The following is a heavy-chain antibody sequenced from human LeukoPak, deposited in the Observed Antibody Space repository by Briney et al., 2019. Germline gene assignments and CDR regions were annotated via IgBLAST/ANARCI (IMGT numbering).Heavy chain of an antibody. CDR2: IFYSGNT. CDR1: GGSISSGGYY. V-gene: IGHV4-31*03. J-gene: IGHJ4*02. CDR3: ARGNPYYFDY. D-gene: IGHD1-14*01. Sequence: SETLSLTCTVSGGSISSGGYYWSWIRQHPGKGLEWIGYIFYSGNTYYNPSLKSRVTISIDTSKNQFSLKLSSVTAADTAVYYCARGNPYYFDYWGQGTLVTVSS.